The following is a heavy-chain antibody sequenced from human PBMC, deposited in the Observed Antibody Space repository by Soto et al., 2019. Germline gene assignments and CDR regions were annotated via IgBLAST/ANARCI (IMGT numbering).Heavy chain of an antibody. V-gene: IGHV3-30-3*01. CDR2: ISYDGSNK. Sequence: QVQLVESGGGVVQPGRSLRLSCAASGFTFSSYAMHWVRQAPGKGLEWVAVISYDGSNKYYADSVKGRFTISRDNSKNTRYLQMNSLRAEETAVYYCARDLGYCSGGSCYSGYYYYYGMDVWGQGPTVTVSS. J-gene: IGHJ6*02. CDR3: ARDLGYCSGGSCYSGYYYYYGMDV. CDR1: GFTFSSYA. D-gene: IGHD2-15*01.